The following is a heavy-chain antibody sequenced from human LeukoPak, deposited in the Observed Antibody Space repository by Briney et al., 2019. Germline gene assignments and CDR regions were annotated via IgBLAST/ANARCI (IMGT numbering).Heavy chain of an antibody. CDR2: IYYSGST. J-gene: IGHJ5*02. V-gene: IGHV4-39*07. Sequence: SETLSLTCTVSGGSISSSSYYWGWNRQPPGKGLEWIGSIYYSGSTYYNPSLKSRVTISVDTSKNQFSLKLSSVTAADTAVYYCARELSTFGGVISLQDWFDPWGQGTLVTVSS. CDR3: ARELSTFGGVISLQDWFDP. D-gene: IGHD3-16*02. CDR1: GGSISSSSYY.